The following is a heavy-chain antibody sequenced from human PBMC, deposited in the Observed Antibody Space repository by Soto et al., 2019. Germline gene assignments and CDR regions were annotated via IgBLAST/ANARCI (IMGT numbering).Heavy chain of an antibody. CDR1: GDTFDTFA. J-gene: IGHJ6*02. V-gene: IGHV1-69*05. CDR2: IIPIFRKP. CDR3: ESANVREQLGGNYADTFDV. Sequence: QVQLVQAGAEVVKPGSSVKVSCKASGDTFDTFAISWVRQAPGQGLEWMGGIIPIFRKPDYGKKFQGRDTITPHESTSTAYMEPSSLVSVDPAVYYCESANVREQLGGNYADTFDVWGQGTTVTVSS. D-gene: IGHD4-17*01.